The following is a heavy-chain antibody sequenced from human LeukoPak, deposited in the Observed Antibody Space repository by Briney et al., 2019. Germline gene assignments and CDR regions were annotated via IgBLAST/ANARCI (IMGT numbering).Heavy chain of an antibody. CDR1: GFTFSSYA. Sequence: PGGSLRLSCAASGFTFSSYAMSWVRQAPGKGLEWIGYVYYSGYTKYNSSLKSRITISVDTSKNQFSLRLSAATAADTALYYCARYPYGGNSPFDYWGQGTLVTVSS. CDR3: ARYPYGGNSPFDY. V-gene: IGHV4-59*08. CDR2: VYYSGYT. J-gene: IGHJ4*02. D-gene: IGHD4-23*01.